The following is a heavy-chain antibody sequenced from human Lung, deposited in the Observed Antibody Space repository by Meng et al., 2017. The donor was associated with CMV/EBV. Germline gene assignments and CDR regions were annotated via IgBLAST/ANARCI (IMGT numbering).Heavy chain of an antibody. CDR1: GFSLSNSGVG. J-gene: IGHJ4*02. V-gene: IGHV2-5*01. Sequence: GXXLVXPTQTLTFTCTVSGFSLSNSGVGVGWIRQPPGKAPEWLALIYWNYNKSYTSSLVSRLTVTKDTSKKQVVLTMTNMDPVDTATYYCTHRQGTGQRFAYWXQGXLVTVSS. D-gene: IGHD3/OR15-3a*01. CDR2: IYWNYNK. CDR3: THRQGTGQRFAY.